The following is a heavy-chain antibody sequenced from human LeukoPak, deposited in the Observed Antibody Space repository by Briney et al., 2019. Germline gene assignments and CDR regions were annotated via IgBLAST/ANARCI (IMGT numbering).Heavy chain of an antibody. Sequence: GGSLRLSCAASGFAFSDFWMSWVRQAPGKGLEWVANIRHDGNAKNYVPSVRGRFTISRDNAKNSLYLQMNSLTVEDTAVYYCATSHDSAGNDWGQGTLVTVSS. V-gene: IGHV3-7*01. CDR1: GFAFSDFW. D-gene: IGHD2-15*01. CDR2: IRHDGNAK. CDR3: ATSHDSAGND. J-gene: IGHJ4*02.